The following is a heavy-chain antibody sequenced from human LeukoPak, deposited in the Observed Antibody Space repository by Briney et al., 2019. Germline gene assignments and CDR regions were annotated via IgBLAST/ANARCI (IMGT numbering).Heavy chain of an antibody. CDR1: GFTVSSNY. CDR2: IYSGSST. J-gene: IGHJ6*02. V-gene: IGHV3-66*02. Sequence: PGGSLRLSCAASGFTVSSNYMSWVRQAPGKGLEWVSVIYSGSSTYYADSVKGRFTISRDNSKNTLYLQMNSLRAEDTAVYYCARDLILWFGEFDYYYYGMDVWGQGTTVTVSS. CDR3: ARDLILWFGEFDYYYYGMDV. D-gene: IGHD3-10*01.